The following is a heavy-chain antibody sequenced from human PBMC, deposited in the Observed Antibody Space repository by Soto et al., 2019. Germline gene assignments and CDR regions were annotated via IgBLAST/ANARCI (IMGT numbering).Heavy chain of an antibody. V-gene: IGHV6-1*01. CDR1: GNSVSSNNAA. Sequence: SETLSLTCAISGNSVSSNNAAWNWIWQSPSRGLEWLGRTYYRSKWYSDYAGSVKGRITINADTSKNQISLHLNSVTPQDTAVYYCARGPSPLAYWGRGTVVTVSS. CDR3: ARGPSPLAY. J-gene: IGHJ4*02. D-gene: IGHD6-6*01. CDR2: TYYRSKWYS.